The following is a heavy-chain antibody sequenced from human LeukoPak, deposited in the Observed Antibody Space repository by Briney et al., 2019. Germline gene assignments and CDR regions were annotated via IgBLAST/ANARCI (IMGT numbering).Heavy chain of an antibody. CDR1: GYSISSGYH. Sequence: SETLSLTCTVSGYSISSGYHWGWIRQPPGKGLEWIGSIYHSGSTYYNPSLKSRVTISVDTSKNQFSLKLRSVAAADTAVYYCARVVQSTDSSGFYLPEYFQHWGQGTLVTVSS. CDR3: ARVVQSTDSSGFYLPEYFQH. D-gene: IGHD3-22*01. J-gene: IGHJ1*01. CDR2: IYHSGST. V-gene: IGHV4-38-2*02.